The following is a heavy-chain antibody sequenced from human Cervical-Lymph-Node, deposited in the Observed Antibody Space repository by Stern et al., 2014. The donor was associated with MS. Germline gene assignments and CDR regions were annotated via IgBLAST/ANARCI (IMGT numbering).Heavy chain of an antibody. CDR3: ARAAHYGLDV. V-gene: IGHV1-2*04. CDR2: INPDRGGT. CDR1: GYTFTDYY. J-gene: IGHJ6*02. Sequence: VQLLQSGAEVKKPGASVKVSCMISGYTFTDYYIHWVRQAPGQGLEWMGWINPDRGGTNYAQKFQGWVTMTGDTSISTAYMELSGLKSDDTAVYYCARAAHYGLDVWGQGTTVTVSS.